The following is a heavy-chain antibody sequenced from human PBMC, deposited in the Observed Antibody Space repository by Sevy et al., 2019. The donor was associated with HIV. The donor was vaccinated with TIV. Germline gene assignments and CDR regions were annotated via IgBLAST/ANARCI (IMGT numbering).Heavy chain of an antibody. V-gene: IGHV3-30*18. D-gene: IGHD5-18*01. CDR3: AKEGGAGYTAMVRFDY. CDR1: GFSFGSYG. J-gene: IGHJ4*02. Sequence: RGSLRLSCAASGFSFGSYGMHWVRQAPGKGLEWVAVTSYDGSNTNYADSVKGRFTISRDNSKNTLYLQMNSLRAEETAVYYCAKEGGAGYTAMVRFDYWGQGTLVTVSS. CDR2: TSYDGSNT.